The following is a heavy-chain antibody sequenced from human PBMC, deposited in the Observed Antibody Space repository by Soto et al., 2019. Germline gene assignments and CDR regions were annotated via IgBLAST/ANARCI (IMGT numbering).Heavy chain of an antibody. J-gene: IGHJ6*02. CDR2: ISAYNGNT. CDR3: ASYHLNYYYYGMDV. CDR1: CYTFTSYG. V-gene: IGHV1-18*01. Sequence: GASVKVSCKDSCYTFTSYGISLLRHYNGQGLEWMGWISAYNGNTNYAQKLQGRVTMTTDTSTSTAYMELRSLRSDDTAVYYCASYHLNYYYYGMDVWGQGTTVTVSS.